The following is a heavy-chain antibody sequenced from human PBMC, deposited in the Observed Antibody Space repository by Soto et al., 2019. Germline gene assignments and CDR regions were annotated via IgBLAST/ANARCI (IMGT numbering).Heavy chain of an antibody. CDR2: ISYTGAT. J-gene: IGHJ4*02. Sequence: QVHLQESGPGQVRPSQTLSLSCSVSGGSISRGAYFWTWNRQFPGKGLEWIAYISYTGATYYNPSLKSRVTLLADTSKNQFSLKLNSVTSADTAVYYCARGGPVSVSPAWQLLGYFDYWGQGTLVTVSS. CDR1: GGSISRGAYF. V-gene: IGHV4-31*03. D-gene: IGHD2-15*01. CDR3: ARGGPVSVSPAWQLLGYFDY.